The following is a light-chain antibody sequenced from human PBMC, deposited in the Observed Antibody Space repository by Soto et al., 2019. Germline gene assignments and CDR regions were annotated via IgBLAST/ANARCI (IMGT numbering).Light chain of an antibody. CDR3: SSYTTSSTLV. Sequence: QSVLTQPASVSGSPGQSITIACTGTNRDVGSYNLVSWYQQRPGEAPKLIISAVRNRPSGTSYRFTGSKSGNTASLTISGLQAEDEADYYCSSYTTSSTLVFGGGTKVTVL. CDR1: NRDVGSYNL. CDR2: AVR. J-gene: IGLJ3*02. V-gene: IGLV2-14*01.